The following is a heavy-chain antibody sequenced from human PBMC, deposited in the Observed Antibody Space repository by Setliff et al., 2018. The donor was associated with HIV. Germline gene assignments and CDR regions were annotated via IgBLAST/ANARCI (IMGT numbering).Heavy chain of an antibody. Sequence: GASVKVSCKASRYTFTDYFLHWVRQAPGQSLEWMGWINAGNGNTKYSQKFQGRVTITRDTSASTAYMDLSSLRSEDTAVYYCAREGQWLDMGDAFDIWGQGTMVTVSS. CDR1: RYTFTDYF. D-gene: IGHD6-19*01. CDR2: INAGNGNT. J-gene: IGHJ3*02. V-gene: IGHV1-3*01. CDR3: AREGQWLDMGDAFDI.